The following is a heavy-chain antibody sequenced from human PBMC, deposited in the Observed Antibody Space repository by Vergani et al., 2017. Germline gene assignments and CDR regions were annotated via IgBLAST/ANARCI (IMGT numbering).Heavy chain of an antibody. V-gene: IGHV3-23*01. Sequence: EVQLLESGGGLVQPGGSLRLSCAASGFTFSSYAMSWVRQAPGKGLEWVSAISGSGGSTYYADSVKGRFTISRDNSKNTLYLQMNNLQTEDTAMYYCVRDQVTMLRGSDALDIWGQGTMVTVSS. J-gene: IGHJ3*02. CDR2: ISGSGGST. CDR1: GFTFSSYA. CDR3: VRDQVTMLRGSDALDI. D-gene: IGHD3-10*01.